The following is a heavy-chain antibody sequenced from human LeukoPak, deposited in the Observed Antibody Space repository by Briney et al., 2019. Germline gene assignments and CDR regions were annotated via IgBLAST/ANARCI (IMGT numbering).Heavy chain of an antibody. J-gene: IGHJ4*02. D-gene: IGHD3-10*01. V-gene: IGHV4-34*01. CDR2: INHSGNT. Sequence: SETLSLTCAVYGGSFSGYYWSWIRQPPGKGLEWIGEINHSGNTNYNPSLKSRVTISVDTSKNQFSLKLSSVTAADTAVYYCALSPYYGSGSYYYWGQGTLVTVSS. CDR1: GGSFSGYY. CDR3: ALSPYYGSGSYYY.